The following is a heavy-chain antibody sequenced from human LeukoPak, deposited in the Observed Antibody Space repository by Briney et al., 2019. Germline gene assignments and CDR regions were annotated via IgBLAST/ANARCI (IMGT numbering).Heavy chain of an antibody. J-gene: IGHJ4*02. V-gene: IGHV3-30*02. CDR2: IRYDGSNK. Sequence: GGSLRLSCAASGFTFSSYSMHWVRQAPGKGLEWVAFIRYDGSNKYYADSVKGRFTISRDNSKNTLYLQMNSLRAEDTAVYYCAKVDYYDLDYWGQGTLVTVSS. CDR3: AKVDYYDLDY. CDR1: GFTFSSYS. D-gene: IGHD3-22*01.